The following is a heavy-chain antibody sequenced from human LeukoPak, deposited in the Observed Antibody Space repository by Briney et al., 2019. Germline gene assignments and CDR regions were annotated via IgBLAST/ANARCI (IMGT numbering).Heavy chain of an antibody. CDR2: IYYSGST. Sequence: TSQTLSLTCTVSGGSISSGDYYWSWIRQPPGKGLEWIGYIYYSGSTYYNPSLKSRVTISVDTSKNQFSLKLSSVTAADTAVYYCAREGPRYYYDSGCWGQRTLVTVSS. CDR3: AREGPRYYYDSGC. D-gene: IGHD3-22*01. CDR1: GGSISSGDYY. V-gene: IGHV4-30-4*01. J-gene: IGHJ4*02.